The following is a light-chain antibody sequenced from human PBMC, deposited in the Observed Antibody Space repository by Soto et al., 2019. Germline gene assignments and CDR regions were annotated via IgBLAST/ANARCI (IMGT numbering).Light chain of an antibody. J-gene: IGLJ2*01. Sequence: QSVLTQPASVSGSPGQAITISCTGTSSDVGGYNFVSWYQQHPGKAPKLMIYDVSNRPSGVYNRFPGSKSGNTASLTISGLQAEDGADYCCSSYTSSSTVVFGGGTKLTVL. CDR3: SSYTSSSTVV. V-gene: IGLV2-14*01. CDR1: SSDVGGYNF. CDR2: DVS.